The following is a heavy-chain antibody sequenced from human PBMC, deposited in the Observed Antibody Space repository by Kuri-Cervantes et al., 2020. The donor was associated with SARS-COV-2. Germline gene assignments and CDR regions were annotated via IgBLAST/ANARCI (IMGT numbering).Heavy chain of an antibody. V-gene: IGHV3-48*03. Sequence: GGSLRLSCAASGFTFSSYEMNWVRPAPGKGLEWVSYISSSGSKIYYADSVKGRFTISRDNAKNSLYLQMNSLRAEDTAVYYCARDLGYYYDSSGYYIRGVFDYWGQGTLVTVSS. J-gene: IGHJ4*02. D-gene: IGHD3-22*01. CDR2: ISSSGSKI. CDR1: GFTFSSYE. CDR3: ARDLGYYYDSSGYYIRGVFDY.